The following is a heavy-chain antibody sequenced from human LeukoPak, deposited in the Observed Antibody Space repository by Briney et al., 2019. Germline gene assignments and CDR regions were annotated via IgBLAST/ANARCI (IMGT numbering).Heavy chain of an antibody. V-gene: IGHV3-74*01. D-gene: IGHD3-3*01. CDR3: TRRPKEPGFWSGYVDS. CDR2: INTDGTVT. Sequence: GSLRLSCAASGFTFSKYWMLWVRQAPGKGLESVSRINTDGTVTTYADSVKGRFTVSRDNADNTMFLQMNSVRDEDTAVYYCTRRPKEPGFWSGYVDSWGQGTLVTVSS. J-gene: IGHJ4*02. CDR1: GFTFSKYW.